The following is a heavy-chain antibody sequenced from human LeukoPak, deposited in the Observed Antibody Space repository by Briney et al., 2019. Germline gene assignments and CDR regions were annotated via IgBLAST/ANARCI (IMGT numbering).Heavy chain of an antibody. J-gene: IGHJ3*02. D-gene: IGHD5-18*01. Sequence: ASVKVSCKASGGTFSSYAISWVRQAPGQGLEWMGRIIPILGIANYAQKFQGRVTITADKSTSTAYMELSSLRSEDTAVYYCASRKGRGYSYGYEAFDIWGQGTMVTVSS. CDR3: ASRKGRGYSYGYEAFDI. CDR2: IIPILGIA. CDR1: GGTFSSYA. V-gene: IGHV1-69*04.